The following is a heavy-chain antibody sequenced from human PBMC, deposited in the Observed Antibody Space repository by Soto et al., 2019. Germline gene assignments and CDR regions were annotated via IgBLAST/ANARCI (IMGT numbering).Heavy chain of an antibody. J-gene: IGHJ5*02. CDR2: IYYSGST. CDR3: AREKAVSGDWFDP. D-gene: IGHD2-8*01. CDR1: GGSISRYY. V-gene: IGHV4-59*01. Sequence: QVQLQESGPGLVKPSETLSLTCTVSGGSISRYYWCWIRQPPGKGLEWIGYIYYSGSTNYNPSLKSRVTISVDTSKNQFSLKLSSVTAADTAVYYCAREKAVSGDWFDPWGQGTLVTVSS.